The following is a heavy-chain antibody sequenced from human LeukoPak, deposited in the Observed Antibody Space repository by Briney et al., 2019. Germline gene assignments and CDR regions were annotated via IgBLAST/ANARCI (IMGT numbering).Heavy chain of an antibody. CDR2: ISSGSRHI. J-gene: IGHJ4*02. V-gene: IGHV3-21*01. Sequence: PGGSLRLSCAASRFTFSSYTMNWVRQAPGKGLEWVSSISSGSRHIYYADSVKGRFTISRDNAKTSLFLQMNSLIAEDTAVYYCVRDAGGGDYFDYRGQGTLVTVSS. CDR1: RFTFSSYT. D-gene: IGHD3-10*01. CDR3: VRDAGGGDYFDY.